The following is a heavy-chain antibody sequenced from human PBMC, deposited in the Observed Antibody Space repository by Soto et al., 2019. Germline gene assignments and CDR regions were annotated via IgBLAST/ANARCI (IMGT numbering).Heavy chain of an antibody. V-gene: IGHV4-59*01. CDR1: GGSISSYY. CDR2: IYYSGST. Sequence: SETLSLTCTVSGGSISSYYWSWIRQPPGKGLEWIGYIYYSGSTNYNPSLKSRVTISVDTSKNQSSLKLSSVTAADTAVYYCARVINSRIVRATGRFDPWGQGTVAPAS. J-gene: IGHJ5*02. D-gene: IGHD1-26*01. CDR3: ARVINSRIVRATGRFDP.